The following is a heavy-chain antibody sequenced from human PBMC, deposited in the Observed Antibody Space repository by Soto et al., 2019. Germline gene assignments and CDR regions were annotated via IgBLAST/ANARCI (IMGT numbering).Heavy chain of an antibody. V-gene: IGHV3-15*01. CDR2: IKSKTDGGTT. CDR3: TTGSDIVVVPAATPENYSMDV. CDR1: GFTFSNAW. D-gene: IGHD2-2*02. J-gene: IGHJ6*02. Sequence: AGGSLRLSCAASGFTFSNAWMSWVRQAPGKGLEWVGRIKSKTDGGTTDYAAPVKGRFTISRDDSKNTLYLQMNSLKTEDTAVYYCTTGSDIVVVPAATPENYSMDVWGQGTTVTVSS.